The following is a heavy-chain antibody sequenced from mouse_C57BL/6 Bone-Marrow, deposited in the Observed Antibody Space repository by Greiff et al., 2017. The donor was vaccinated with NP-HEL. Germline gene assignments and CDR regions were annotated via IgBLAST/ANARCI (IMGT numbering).Heavy chain of an antibody. J-gene: IGHJ3*01. CDR2: IYPGGGYT. CDR3: ARGGYYGSSYWFAY. D-gene: IGHD1-1*01. CDR1: GYTFTNYW. Sequence: VQLQQSGAELVRPGTSVKMSCKVSGYTFTNYWIGWAKQRPGHGLEWIGDIYPGGGYTNYNEKFKGKATLTADKSSSTAYMQFSSLTSEDSAIYYCARGGYYGSSYWFAYWGQGTLVTVSA. V-gene: IGHV1-63*01.